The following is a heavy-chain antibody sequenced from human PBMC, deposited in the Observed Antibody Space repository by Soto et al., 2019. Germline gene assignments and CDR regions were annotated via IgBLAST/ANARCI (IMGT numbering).Heavy chain of an antibody. J-gene: IGHJ3*02. Sequence: QVQLVESGGGVVQPGRSLRLSCAASGFTFSSYGMHWVRQAPGKGLEWVAVIWYDGSNKYYADSVKGRFTISRENSKNTLYLQMNSLRVEDTAVYYCARDGLWWSRRISDAFDIWGQGTMVTVSS. CDR1: GFTFSSYG. V-gene: IGHV3-33*01. CDR2: IWYDGSNK. CDR3: ARDGLWWSRRISDAFDI. D-gene: IGHD2-21*01.